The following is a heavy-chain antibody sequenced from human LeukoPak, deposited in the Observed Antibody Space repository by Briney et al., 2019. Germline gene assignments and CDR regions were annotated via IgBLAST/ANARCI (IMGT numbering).Heavy chain of an antibody. D-gene: IGHD6-19*01. Sequence: SETLSLTCTFSGGSISSSSYYWGWIRQPPGKGLEWIGSIYYSGSTYYNPSLKSRATISVDTSKSQFSLKLSSVTAADTAVYYCARRIAVAGHFDYWGQGTLVTVSS. J-gene: IGHJ4*02. CDR2: IYYSGST. CDR1: GGSISSSSYY. CDR3: ARRIAVAGHFDY. V-gene: IGHV4-39*01.